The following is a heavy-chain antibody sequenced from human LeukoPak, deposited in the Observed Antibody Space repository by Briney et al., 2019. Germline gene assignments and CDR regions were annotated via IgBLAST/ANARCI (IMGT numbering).Heavy chain of an antibody. J-gene: IGHJ5*02. V-gene: IGHV4-4*02. CDR1: GGSISSSNW. Sequence: PSGTLSLTCAVSGGSISSSNWWSWVRQPPGKGLEWIGEIYHSGSTNYNPSLKSRVTISVDTSKNQFSLKLSSVTAADTAVYYCARNPLGIVGATTGPGGFDPWGQGTLVTVSS. D-gene: IGHD1-26*01. CDR2: IYHSGST. CDR3: ARNPLGIVGATTGPGGFDP.